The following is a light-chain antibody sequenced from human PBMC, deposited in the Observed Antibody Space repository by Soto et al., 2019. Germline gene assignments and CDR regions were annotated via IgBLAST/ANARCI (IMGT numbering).Light chain of an antibody. CDR2: ANN. CDR1: SSNIGAGYD. CDR3: QSYDSSRSPIYL. V-gene: IGLV1-40*01. J-gene: IGLJ1*01. Sequence: QSALTQPPSVSGAPGQRVSISCTGSSSNIGAGYDVHWYQHLPGTAPKLLIYANNNRPSGVPDRFSGSKSGTSASLAITGLQAEDEADYYCQSYDSSRSPIYLFGNGTKVTV.